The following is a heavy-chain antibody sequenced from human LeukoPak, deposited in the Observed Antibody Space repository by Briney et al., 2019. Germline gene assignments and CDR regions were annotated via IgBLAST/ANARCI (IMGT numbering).Heavy chain of an antibody. CDR2: IYSGGST. CDR3: ARDPGDYYDSSGYLWR. CDR1: GFTFSSYA. D-gene: IGHD3-22*01. V-gene: IGHV3-66*01. J-gene: IGHJ4*02. Sequence: GGSLRLSCAASGFTFSSYAMSWVRQAPGKGLEWVSVIYSGGSTYYADSVKGRFTISRDNSKNTLYLQMNSLRAEDTAVYYCARDPGDYYDSSGYLWRWGQGTLVTVSS.